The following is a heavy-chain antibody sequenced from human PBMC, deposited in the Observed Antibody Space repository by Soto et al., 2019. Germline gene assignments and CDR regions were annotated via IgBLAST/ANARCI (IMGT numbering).Heavy chain of an antibody. V-gene: IGHV1-18*01. CDR1: GYTFINYP. Sequence: QVRLVQSGTEVKKPGASVMLSCKAYGYTFINYPIIWVRQARGQGLEWMGWFNTNNGETKYAQRFQDRFTMTTDAPTSTAYMELRSLPSDDTAVFYCARVVNGMTGGDYWGQGTPVTVSS. CDR3: ARVVNGMTGGDY. CDR2: FNTNNGET. D-gene: IGHD1-26*01. J-gene: IGHJ4*02.